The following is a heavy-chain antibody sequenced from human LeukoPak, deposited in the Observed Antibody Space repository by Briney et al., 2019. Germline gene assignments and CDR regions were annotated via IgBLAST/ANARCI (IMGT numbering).Heavy chain of an antibody. Sequence: GGSLRLSCAASGFTFSSYSMNWVRPAPGKGLEWVSYISSSGSTIYYADSVKGRFTISKDNAKNSLFLQMNSLRAEDTAVYYCARVLRYCSGGNCYSGGLGYMDVWGKGTTVTISS. J-gene: IGHJ6*03. D-gene: IGHD2-15*01. CDR2: ISSSGSTI. CDR3: ARVLRYCSGGNCYSGGLGYMDV. CDR1: GFTFSSYS. V-gene: IGHV3-48*04.